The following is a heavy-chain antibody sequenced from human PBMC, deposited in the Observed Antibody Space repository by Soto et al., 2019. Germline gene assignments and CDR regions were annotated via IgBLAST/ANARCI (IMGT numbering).Heavy chain of an antibody. CDR1: GGSFNGYF. D-gene: IGHD1-20*01. CDR3: ASGITTSGYRSYMEV. J-gene: IGHJ6*03. V-gene: IGHV1-69*08. Sequence: VQLVQSGAEMKKPGSSVRVSCKASGGSFNGYFITWVRQAPGQGLEWVGRVIPMHGSESHARKFGDRITLAADTVANTGFLDLWSLQSVDTAVYYCASGITTSGYRSYMEVCGKGSKVTVSS. CDR2: VIPMHGSE.